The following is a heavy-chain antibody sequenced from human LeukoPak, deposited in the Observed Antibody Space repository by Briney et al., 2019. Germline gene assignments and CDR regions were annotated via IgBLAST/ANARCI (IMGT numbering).Heavy chain of an antibody. J-gene: IGHJ4*02. D-gene: IGHD3-22*01. V-gene: IGHV4-30-2*01. CDR2: IYHSGST. CDR1: GGSISSGGYS. CDR3: AGRSGYYSVGDY. Sequence: SETLSLTCAVSGGSISSGGYSWSWIRQPPGKGLEWIGYIYHSGSTYYNPSLKSRVTISVDRSKNQFSLKLSSVTAADTAVYYCAGRSGYYSVGDYWGQGTLVTVSS.